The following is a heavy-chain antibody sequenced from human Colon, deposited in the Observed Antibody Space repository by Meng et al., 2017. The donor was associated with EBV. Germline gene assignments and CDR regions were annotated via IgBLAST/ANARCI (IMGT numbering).Heavy chain of an antibody. CDR3: RNAFCSAEAGCSDQ. CDR1: GGSFSNSY. D-gene: IGHD3-3*01. Sequence: QVQVQQWGAGLLKPSETLSITCADYGGSFSNSYWSRIRQPPGKRLEWIGEINESGSTKYNPSLKSRVTILMDTSKNQFSLRLSSVTAADTAVYYCRNAFCSAEAGCSDQWGQGTLVTVSS. J-gene: IGHJ4*02. CDR2: INESGST. V-gene: IGHV4-34*01.